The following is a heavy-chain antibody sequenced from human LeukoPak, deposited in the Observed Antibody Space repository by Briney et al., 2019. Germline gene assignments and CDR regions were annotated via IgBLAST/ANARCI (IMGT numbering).Heavy chain of an antibody. J-gene: IGHJ6*02. Sequence: SVTVSCKASDGTFSSYAISWVRQAPGQGLEWMGRIIPILGIANYAQKFQGRVTITADKSTSTAYMELSSLRSEDTAVYYCARDNCSGGSCYVYYGMDVWGQGTTVTVSS. V-gene: IGHV1-69*04. CDR2: IIPILGIA. CDR1: DGTFSSYA. CDR3: ARDNCSGGSCYVYYGMDV. D-gene: IGHD2-15*01.